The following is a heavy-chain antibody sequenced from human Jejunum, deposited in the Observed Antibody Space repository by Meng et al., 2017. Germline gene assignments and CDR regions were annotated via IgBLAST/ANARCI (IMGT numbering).Heavy chain of an antibody. D-gene: IGHD3-3*02. Sequence: QVQLQESGPGLVKPSQTLSLTCTVSGDSSSRSDYYWTWIRQPPGKGLEWIGFSTYGGTSYYNPSLKGRLTISVDRSNSQFSLEVTSVTAADTAVYYCARGPHLHSWTGIDSWGQGALVTVSS. CDR1: GDSSSRSDYY. V-gene: IGHV4-30-4*01. J-gene: IGHJ4*02. CDR3: ARGPHLHSWTGIDS. CDR2: STYGGTS.